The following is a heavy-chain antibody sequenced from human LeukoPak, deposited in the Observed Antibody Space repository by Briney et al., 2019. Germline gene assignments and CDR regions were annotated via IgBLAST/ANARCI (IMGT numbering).Heavy chain of an antibody. CDR2: INAGNGNT. Sequence: ASVKVSCKASGYTFTSYAMHWVRQAPGQRLEWMGWINAGNGNTKYSQKFQGRVTITRDTSASTAYMELSSLRSEDTAVYYCVSSRSGYGGSPFDYWGQGTLVTVSS. CDR1: GYTFTSYA. J-gene: IGHJ4*02. CDR3: VSSRSGYGGSPFDY. D-gene: IGHD4-23*01. V-gene: IGHV1-3*01.